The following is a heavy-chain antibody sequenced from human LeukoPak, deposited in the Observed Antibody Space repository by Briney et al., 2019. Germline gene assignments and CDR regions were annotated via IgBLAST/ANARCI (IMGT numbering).Heavy chain of an antibody. J-gene: IGHJ4*02. D-gene: IGHD3-16*02. Sequence: SETLSLTCGVSGGSISNTNWWTWVRQPPGKGLEWIGEVNLQGSTNYNPSLKSRLTISVDTSNNQFSLRLSSVTAADTAVYYCARGRYTTNWYLDYWGRGTLVTVSS. CDR3: ARGRYTTNWYLDY. V-gene: IGHV4-4*02. CDR2: VNLQGST. CDR1: GGSISNTNW.